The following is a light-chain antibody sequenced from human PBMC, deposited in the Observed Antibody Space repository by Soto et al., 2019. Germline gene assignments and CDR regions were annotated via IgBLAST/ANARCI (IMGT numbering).Light chain of an antibody. Sequence: QSVLTQPPSASGTPGQRVTISCSGSSSNIGYYYVYWYQQLPGTTPKLLIYRNDQRPSGVPDRFSGSKSGASGSLAISGLQFEDEADYYCAAWDGSLNGLVFGGGTKLTVL. J-gene: IGLJ3*02. CDR3: AAWDGSLNGLV. CDR2: RND. CDR1: SSNIGYYY. V-gene: IGLV1-47*01.